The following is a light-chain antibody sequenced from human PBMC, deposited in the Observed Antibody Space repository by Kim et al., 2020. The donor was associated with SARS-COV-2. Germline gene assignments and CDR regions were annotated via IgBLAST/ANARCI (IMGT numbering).Light chain of an antibody. Sequence: SGSVGDRVTITCRASQTISTWLAWYQQKPGKAPNLLIYLASTLESGVPSRFIGSGSGTEFTLTIDSLQPDDFATYYCQHYSRFPYTFGQGTKLEI. V-gene: IGKV1-5*03. CDR3: QHYSRFPYT. CDR1: QTISTW. CDR2: LAS. J-gene: IGKJ2*01.